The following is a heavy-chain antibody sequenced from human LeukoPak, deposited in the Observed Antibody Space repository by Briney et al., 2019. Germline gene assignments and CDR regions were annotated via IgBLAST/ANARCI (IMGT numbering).Heavy chain of an antibody. CDR2: ISSSSSYI. J-gene: IGHJ4*02. D-gene: IGHD6-19*01. CDR1: GFTFSSYS. CDR3: ARDGVAVALWDY. Sequence: PGGSLRLSCAASGFTFSSYSMNWVRQAPGKGLEWVSSISSSSSYIYYADSVKGRFTISRDNAKNSLYLQMNSLRAEDTAVYYCARDGVAVALWDYWGQGTLVTVSS. V-gene: IGHV3-21*01.